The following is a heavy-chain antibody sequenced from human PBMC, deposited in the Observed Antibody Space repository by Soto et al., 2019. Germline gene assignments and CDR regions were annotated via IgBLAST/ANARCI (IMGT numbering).Heavy chain of an antibody. J-gene: IGHJ4*02. V-gene: IGHV3-53*04. CDR3: ARVPPLHF. CDR1: GFTVSSNY. Sequence: EVQLVESGGGLVQPGGSLRLSCAASGFTVSSNYMSWVRQAPGKGLEWVSVIYSGGSTYYADSVKGRITISRHNYKNTLYLQMNGLRAEETAVYYCARVPPLHFRGQGTLVTVSS. CDR2: IYSGGST.